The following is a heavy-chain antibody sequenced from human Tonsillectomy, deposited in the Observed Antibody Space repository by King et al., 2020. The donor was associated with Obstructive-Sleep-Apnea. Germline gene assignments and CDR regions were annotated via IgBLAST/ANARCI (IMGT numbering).Heavy chain of an antibody. CDR2: IYPGDSDT. D-gene: IGHD4-23*01. V-gene: IGHV5-51*01. Sequence: QLVQSGAEVKKPGESLKISCKGSGYSFTSYWIGWVRQMPGKGLEWMGIIYPGDSDTRYSPSFQGQVTISADKSISTAYLQWSSLKASDTAMYYCARQVGPRYGGNPPAHNWFDPWGQGTLVTVSS. CDR3: ARQVGPRYGGNPPAHNWFDP. CDR1: GYSFTSYW. J-gene: IGHJ5*02.